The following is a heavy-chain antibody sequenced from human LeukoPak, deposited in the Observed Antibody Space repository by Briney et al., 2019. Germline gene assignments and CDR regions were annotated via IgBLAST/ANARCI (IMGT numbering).Heavy chain of an antibody. CDR1: GGSINSYY. V-gene: IGHV4-4*07. CDR2: IYSSGST. Sequence: SETLSLTCSVSGGSINSYYWSWIRQSAGKGLEWIGRIYSSGSTNYNPSLESRVTMSVDTSKNQFSLKLSSVTAADTAVYYCASRTYIGGDGSVYYFDYWGQGTLVTVSS. J-gene: IGHJ4*02. CDR3: ASRTYIGGDGSVYYFDY. D-gene: IGHD2-21*02.